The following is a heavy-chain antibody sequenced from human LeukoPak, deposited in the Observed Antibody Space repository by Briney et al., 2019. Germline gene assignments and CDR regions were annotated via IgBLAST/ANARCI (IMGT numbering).Heavy chain of an antibody. J-gene: IGHJ3*02. V-gene: IGHV4-59*01. CDR2: IYYSGST. D-gene: IGHD7-27*01. CDR1: GGSISSYY. CDR3: ARDRLSLGAFDI. Sequence: SETLSLTCTVSGGSISSYYWSWIRQPPGKGLEWIGYIYYSGSTNYNPSLKSRVTISVDTSKNQFSLKLSSVTAADTAVYYCARDRLSLGAFDIWGRGTMVTVSS.